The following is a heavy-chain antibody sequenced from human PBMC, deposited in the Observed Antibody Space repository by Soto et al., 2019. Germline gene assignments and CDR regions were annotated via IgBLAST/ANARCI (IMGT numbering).Heavy chain of an antibody. V-gene: IGHV1-18*01. CDR2: ISAYNGNT. CDR1: GYTFTSYG. CDR3: ARVRQLDCSGGSCFLPNREFDY. J-gene: IGHJ4*02. Sequence: ASVKVSCKASGYTFTSYGISWVRQAPGQGLEWMGWISAYNGNTNYAQKLQGRVTMTTDTSTSTAYMELRSLRSDDTAVYYCARVRQLDCSGGSCFLPNREFDYWGQGTLVTVSS. D-gene: IGHD2-15*01.